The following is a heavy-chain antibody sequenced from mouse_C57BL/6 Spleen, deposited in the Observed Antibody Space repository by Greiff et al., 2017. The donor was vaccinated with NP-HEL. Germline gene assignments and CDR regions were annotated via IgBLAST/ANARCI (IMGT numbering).Heavy chain of an antibody. V-gene: IGHV1-81*01. D-gene: IGHD2-3*01. CDR2: IYPRSGNT. J-gene: IGHJ4*01. CDR3: ARRGVYDPYYAMDY. CDR1: GYTFTSYG. Sequence: QVQLQQSGAELARPGASVKLSCKASGYTFTSYGISWVKQRTGQGLEWIGEIYPRSGNTYYNEKFKGKATLTADKSSSTAYMELRSLTSEDSAVYFCARRGVYDPYYAMDYWGQGTSVTVSS.